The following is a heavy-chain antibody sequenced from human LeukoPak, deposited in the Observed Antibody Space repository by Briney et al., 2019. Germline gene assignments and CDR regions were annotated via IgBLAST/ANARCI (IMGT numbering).Heavy chain of an antibody. Sequence: SETLSLTCTVSGGSISSYYWSWIRQPPGKALEWIGYIHYSGSTTYSPSLKSRVTISLDTSKNQVSLKLTSVTAAGTAVYYCAKSKSGTTVYAFDVWGQGTMVTVFS. CDR1: GGSISSYY. CDR3: AKSKSGTTVYAFDV. CDR2: IHYSGST. V-gene: IGHV4-59*01. J-gene: IGHJ3*01. D-gene: IGHD1-1*01.